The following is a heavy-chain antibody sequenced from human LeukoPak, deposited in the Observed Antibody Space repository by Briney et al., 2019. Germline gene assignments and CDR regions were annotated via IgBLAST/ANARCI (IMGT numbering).Heavy chain of an antibody. V-gene: IGHV1-69*04. Sequence: ASVKVSCKASGGTFSSYAISWVRQAPGQVLEWMGRIIPILGIANYAQKFQGRVTITADKSTSTAYMELSSLRSEDTAVYYCARSSSGYSYAPGGDYWGQGTLVTVSS. D-gene: IGHD3-22*01. CDR3: ARSSSGYSYAPGGDY. J-gene: IGHJ4*02. CDR1: GGTFSSYA. CDR2: IIPILGIA.